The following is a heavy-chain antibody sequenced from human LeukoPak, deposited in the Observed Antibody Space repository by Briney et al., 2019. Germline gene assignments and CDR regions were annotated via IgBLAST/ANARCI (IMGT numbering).Heavy chain of an antibody. CDR2: IKSKTDGGTT. V-gene: IGHV3-15*01. D-gene: IGHD2-21*02. CDR3: TTMFGVVSAENPLYY. Sequence: GGSLRLSCAASGFTFSNAWMSWVRQAPGKGLEWVCRIKSKTDGGTTDYAAPVKGRFTISRDDSQNTLYLQMNSLRAEDTAVYNCTTMFGVVSAENPLYYRRQATQVTVSS. J-gene: IGHJ4*02. CDR1: GFTFSNAW.